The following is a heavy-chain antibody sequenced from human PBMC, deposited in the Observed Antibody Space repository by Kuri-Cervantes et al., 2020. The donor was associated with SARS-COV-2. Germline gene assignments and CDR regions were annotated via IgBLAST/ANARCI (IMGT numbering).Heavy chain of an antibody. V-gene: IGHV3-21*01. J-gene: IGHJ6*03. D-gene: IGHD3-9*01. CDR3: ARAIKDGYYDILTGYPYYYYYYMDV. CDR1: GFSLSRYT. Sequence: GESLKISCAASGFSLSRYTMNWVRQAPGKALEWVSSISGSGSYIYYADSVKGRFTISKDNSKNSLYLQMNSLRAEDTAVYYCARAIKDGYYDILTGYPYYYYYYMDVWGKGTTVTVSS. CDR2: ISGSGSYI.